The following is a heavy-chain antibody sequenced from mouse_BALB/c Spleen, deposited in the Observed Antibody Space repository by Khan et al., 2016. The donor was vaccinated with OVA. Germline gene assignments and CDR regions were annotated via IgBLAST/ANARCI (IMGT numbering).Heavy chain of an antibody. CDR1: GFTFSSFG. J-gene: IGHJ1*01. V-gene: IGHV5-17*02. D-gene: IGHD2-1*01. Sequence: EVKLVESGGGLVQPGGSRKLSCAASGFTFSSFGMHWVRQAPKKGLEWVAYISSGSSTIYYVDTVKGQFTISRDSPKNTLFLKMTSLRSEDTAMYYCARSGGNFHWYFDVWGAGTSVTVSS. CDR3: ARSGGNFHWYFDV. CDR2: ISSGSSTI.